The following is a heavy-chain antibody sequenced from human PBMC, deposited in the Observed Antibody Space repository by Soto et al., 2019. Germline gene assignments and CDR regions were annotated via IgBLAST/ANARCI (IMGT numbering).Heavy chain of an antibody. CDR2: INHSGST. CDR1: GGCLSGYY. Sequence: EILSLTCAVYGGCLSGYYWSWIRQPPGKGLEWIGEINHSGSTNYNPSLKSRVTISVDTSKNQFSLKLSSVTAADTAVYYCAGGLLWFGELYYYGMDVWGQGTTVTVSS. V-gene: IGHV4-34*01. J-gene: IGHJ6*02. CDR3: AGGLLWFGELYYYGMDV. D-gene: IGHD3-10*01.